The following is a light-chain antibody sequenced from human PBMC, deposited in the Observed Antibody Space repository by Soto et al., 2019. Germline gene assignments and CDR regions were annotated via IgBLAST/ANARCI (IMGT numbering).Light chain of an antibody. CDR2: VNRDGSH. V-gene: IGLV4-69*01. CDR1: SGHSNYA. Sequence: QSVLTQSPSASASLGASVKITCTLSSGHSNYAIAWHQQQPQKGPRYLMKVNRDGSHNKGVGIPDRFSGSISGAERYLTISSLQPEDEADYYCQTWGTGIVVFGGGTKLTVL. J-gene: IGLJ2*01. CDR3: QTWGTGIVV.